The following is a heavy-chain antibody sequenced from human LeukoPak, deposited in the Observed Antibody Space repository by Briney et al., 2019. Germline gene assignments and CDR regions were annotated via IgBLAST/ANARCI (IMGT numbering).Heavy chain of an antibody. CDR1: GFTFSSYG. CDR2: IRYDGSNK. V-gene: IGHV3-30*02. D-gene: IGHD4-17*01. Sequence: PGGSLRLSCAASGFTFSSYGMHWVRQAPGKGLEWVAFIRYDGSNKYYADSVKGRFTISRDNSKNTLYLQMNSLRAEDTDVYYCAKDRVTVTPHLDYWGQGTLATVSS. CDR3: AKDRVTVTPHLDY. J-gene: IGHJ4*02.